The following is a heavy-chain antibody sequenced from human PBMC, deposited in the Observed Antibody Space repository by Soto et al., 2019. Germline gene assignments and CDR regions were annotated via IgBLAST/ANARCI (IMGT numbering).Heavy chain of an antibody. J-gene: IGHJ5*02. CDR2: ILYDGSKK. CDR1: GFTFNSYG. Sequence: QVQLVESGGGVVHPGRSLRLSCEASGFTFNSYGMYWVRQAPGKGLEWVSHILYDGSKKYYADSVKGRFTISRDNHKNTLYIQMDNMRPEDTSVYYCVKDLAIMADPWGQGTLVIVSS. V-gene: IGHV3-30*18. CDR3: VKDLAIMADP.